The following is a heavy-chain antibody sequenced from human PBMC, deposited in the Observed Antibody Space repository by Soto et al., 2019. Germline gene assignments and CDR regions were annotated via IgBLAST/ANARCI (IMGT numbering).Heavy chain of an antibody. Sequence: QVQLQESGPGLVKPSQTLSLTCTVSGGSISSGDYYWSWIRQPPGKGLEWIGYIYYSGSTYYNPSLKSRVAISVDTSKNQFSLKLSSVTAADTAVYYCARDIAAAGTRTNWFDPWGQGTLVTVSS. CDR3: ARDIAAAGTRTNWFDP. J-gene: IGHJ5*02. CDR2: IYYSGST. D-gene: IGHD6-13*01. CDR1: GGSISSGDYY. V-gene: IGHV4-30-4*01.